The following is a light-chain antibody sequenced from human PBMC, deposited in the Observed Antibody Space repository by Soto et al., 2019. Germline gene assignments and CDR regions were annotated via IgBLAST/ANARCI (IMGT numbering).Light chain of an antibody. CDR1: SSDVGGYNY. CDR3: QSYDSNLSGSEV. CDR2: EVS. Sequence: QSALTQPASVSGSPGQSITISCTGTSSDVGGYNYVSWYQQHPGKAPKLMIYEVSNRPSGVPDRFSGSKSGTSASLAITGLQAEDEADYYCQSYDSNLSGSEVFGTGTKSPS. J-gene: IGLJ1*01. V-gene: IGLV2-14*01.